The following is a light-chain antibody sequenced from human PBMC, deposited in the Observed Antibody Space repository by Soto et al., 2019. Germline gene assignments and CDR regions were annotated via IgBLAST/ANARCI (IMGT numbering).Light chain of an antibody. Sequence: QSVLTQPPSVSEAPRQRVTISCSGSSSNIGNNAVNWYQQLPGKAPKLLIYYDDLLPSGVSDRFSGSKSGTSASLAISGLQSEGEADYYCAAWDDSLNGYVFGTGTKLTVL. CDR1: SSNIGNNA. CDR2: YDD. J-gene: IGLJ1*01. CDR3: AAWDDSLNGYV. V-gene: IGLV1-36*01.